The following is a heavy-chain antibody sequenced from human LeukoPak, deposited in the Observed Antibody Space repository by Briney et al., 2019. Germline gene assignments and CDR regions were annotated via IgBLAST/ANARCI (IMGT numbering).Heavy chain of an antibody. D-gene: IGHD3-10*01. Sequence: SVKVSCKAAGYTLTGYYMHWVRQAPGQGLEWMGGIIPIFGTANYAQKFQGRVTITADKSTSTAYMELSSLRSEDTAVYFCARGLQNRDYFGSGNYYNYWGQGTLVTVSS. J-gene: IGHJ4*02. CDR2: IIPIFGTA. V-gene: IGHV1-69*06. CDR3: ARGLQNRDYFGSGNYYNY. CDR1: GYTLTGYY.